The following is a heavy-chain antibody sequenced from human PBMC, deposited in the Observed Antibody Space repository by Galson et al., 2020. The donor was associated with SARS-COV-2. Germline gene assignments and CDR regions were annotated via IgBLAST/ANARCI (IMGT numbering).Heavy chain of an antibody. V-gene: IGHV4-34*01. Sequence: SETLSLTCAVYGGSFSGYYWSWIRQPPGKGLEWIGEINHSASTNYNPSLKSRVTISVDTSKNQFSLKLSSVTAADTAVYYCARAGVQWRYCSSTSCPGGYFQNWGQGNLVTVSS. CDR3: ARAGVQWRYCSSTSCPGGYFQN. D-gene: IGHD2-2*01. CDR2: INHSAST. J-gene: IGHJ1*01. CDR1: GGSFSGYY.